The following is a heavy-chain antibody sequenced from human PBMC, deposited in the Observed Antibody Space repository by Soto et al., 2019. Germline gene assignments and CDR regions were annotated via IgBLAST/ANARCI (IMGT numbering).Heavy chain of an antibody. CDR2: TSSEGYNI. CDR1: GFTFSSFG. D-gene: IGHD2-15*01. J-gene: IGHJ4*02. V-gene: IGHV3-30*18. CDR3: AKKLPGPYHALFDH. Sequence: QVQLVESGGGVVQPGTSVRLSCAASGFTFSSFGMHWVRQPPDKGLEWVAVTSSEGYNINYADSVKGRFTISRDNSKNTLFLQMNSLRAEDTAVYFCAKKLPGPYHALFDHCGQGALVTVSA.